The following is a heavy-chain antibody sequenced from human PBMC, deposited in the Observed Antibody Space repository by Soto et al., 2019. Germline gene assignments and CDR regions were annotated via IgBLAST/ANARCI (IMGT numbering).Heavy chain of an antibody. J-gene: IGHJ5*02. CDR3: AREGGEIQLWLRPSNNWFDP. CDR1: GFTFSSYS. CDR2: ISSSSSTI. Sequence: EVQLVESGGGLVQPGGSLRLSCAASGFTFSSYSMNWVRQAPGKGLEWVSYISSSSSTIYYADSVKGRFTISRDNAKNSLYLQMNSLRDEDTAVYYCAREGGEIQLWLRPSNNWFDPWGQGTLVTVSS. V-gene: IGHV3-48*02. D-gene: IGHD5-18*01.